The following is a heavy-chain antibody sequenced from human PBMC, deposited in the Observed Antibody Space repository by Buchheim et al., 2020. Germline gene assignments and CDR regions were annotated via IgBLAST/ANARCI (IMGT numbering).Heavy chain of an antibody. CDR3: AKDLSPIRAGTTAGAWFDP. Sequence: EVQLLESGGGLVQPGGSLRLSCAASGFSFNSYAMSWVRQAPGKGLEWVSGISGSGGSTYYADSVKGRFTISRDNSKNTLSLKRHGLEAENPAVYYWAKDLSPIRAGTTAGAWFDPWGQGTL. CDR1: GFSFNSYA. D-gene: IGHD1-1*01. J-gene: IGHJ5*02. V-gene: IGHV3-23*01. CDR2: ISGSGGST.